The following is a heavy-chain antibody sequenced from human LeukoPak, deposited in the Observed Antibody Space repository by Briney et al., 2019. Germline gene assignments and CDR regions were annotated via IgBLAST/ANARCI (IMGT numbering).Heavy chain of an antibody. D-gene: IGHD3-10*01. V-gene: IGHV5-51*01. CDR3: ASFHISGKSYNGLHY. CDR1: GYNFTTFW. Sequence: GESLKISCKTSGYNFTTFWIGWVRQLPGKGLEWMGIIYPSDSDTRYSPSFQGQVTISADKSINTVYLHWNSLKDSDTAMYYCASFHISGKSYNGLHYWGQGTLVTVSS. CDR2: IYPSDSDT. J-gene: IGHJ4*02.